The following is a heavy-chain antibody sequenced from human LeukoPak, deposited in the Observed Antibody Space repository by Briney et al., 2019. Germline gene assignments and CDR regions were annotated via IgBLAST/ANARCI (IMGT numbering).Heavy chain of an antibody. V-gene: IGHV1-46*01. J-gene: IGHJ4*02. Sequence: ASVKVPCKPSGYTFTRYYMHWVRQAPGQGLEWMGIINPNGGSTTYAQKFQGRVTMTRDSSTSTVYMEMSSLRSEDTAVYYCARDIGSSATFEYWGQGTLVTVSS. CDR3: ARDIGSSATFEY. D-gene: IGHD6-19*01. CDR1: GYTFTRYY. CDR2: INPNGGST.